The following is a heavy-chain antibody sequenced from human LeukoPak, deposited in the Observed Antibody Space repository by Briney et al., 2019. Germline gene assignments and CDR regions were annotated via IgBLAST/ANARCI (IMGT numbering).Heavy chain of an antibody. CDR3: ARSTYYYDSSGYLSPDAFDI. J-gene: IGHJ3*02. CDR1: GGSISSYY. V-gene: IGHV4-59*06. Sequence: SETLSLTCIVSGGSISSYYWSWIRQPPGKGLEWIGYIYYSGSTYYNPSLKSRVTISVDTSKNQFSLKLSSVTAADTAVYYCARSTYYYDSSGYLSPDAFDIWGQGTMVTVSS. CDR2: IYYSGST. D-gene: IGHD3-22*01.